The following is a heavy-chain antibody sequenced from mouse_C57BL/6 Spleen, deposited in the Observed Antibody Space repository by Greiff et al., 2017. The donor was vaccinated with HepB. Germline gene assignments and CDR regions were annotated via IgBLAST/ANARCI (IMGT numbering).Heavy chain of an antibody. CDR3: ARRAVGFDY. CDR2: IDPSDSYT. V-gene: IGHV1-59*01. J-gene: IGHJ2*01. D-gene: IGHD1-1*01. Sequence: QVQLQQSGAELVRPGTSVKLSCKASGYTFTSYWMHWVKQRPGQGLEWIGVIDPSDSYTNYNQKFKGKATLTVDTSSSTAYMQLSSLTSEDSAVYYCARRAVGFDYWGQSTTLTVSS. CDR1: GYTFTSYW.